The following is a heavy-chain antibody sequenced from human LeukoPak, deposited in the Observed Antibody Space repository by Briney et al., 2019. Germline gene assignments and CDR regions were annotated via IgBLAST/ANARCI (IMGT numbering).Heavy chain of an antibody. D-gene: IGHD1-26*01. CDR3: ATLMGSTGTMDV. CDR1: GLTFSSYN. V-gene: IGHV3-48*01. Sequence: GGSLRLSCAASGLTFSSYNINWVRQAPGKGLEWVSYISSSGSTIQYADSVKGRFTISRDNAKNSLCLQMNSLRAEDTAVYYCATLMGSTGTMDVWGKGTTVTVSS. CDR2: ISSSGSTI. J-gene: IGHJ6*04.